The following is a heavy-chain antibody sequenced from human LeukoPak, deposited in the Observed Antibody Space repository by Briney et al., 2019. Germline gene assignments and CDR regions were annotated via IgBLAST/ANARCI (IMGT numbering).Heavy chain of an antibody. D-gene: IGHD3-22*01. CDR1: VYTFTGYY. CDR2: INPNSGGT. J-gene: IGHJ4*02. V-gene: IGHV1-2*06. CDR3: ARDPPITMIVPGDDY. Sequence: ASVKVSCKASVYTFTGYYMHWVRQAPGQGLEWMGRINPNSGGTNYAQKFQGRVTMTRDTSISTAYMELSRLRSDDTAAYYCARDPPITMIVPGDDYWGQGTLVTVSS.